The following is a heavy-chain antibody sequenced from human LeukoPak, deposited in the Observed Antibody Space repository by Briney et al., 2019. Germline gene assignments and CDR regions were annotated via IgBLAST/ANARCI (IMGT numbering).Heavy chain of an antibody. V-gene: IGHV3-23*01. J-gene: IGHJ4*02. CDR1: GFSFSGYA. Sequence: PGGSLRLSCVASGFSFSGYAMAWVRQAPGKGLEWVSAITSSGGGGVTYHADSVKGRFTISRDNSKNTLYLQMNNLRAEDTARYYCAKDGLYYDDSTHIYYFDYWGQGTLVAVSS. CDR2: ITSSGGGGVT. CDR3: AKDGLYYDDSTHIYYFDY. D-gene: IGHD3-22*01.